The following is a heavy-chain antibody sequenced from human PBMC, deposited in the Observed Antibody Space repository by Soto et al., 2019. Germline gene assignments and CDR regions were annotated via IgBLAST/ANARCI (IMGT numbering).Heavy chain of an antibody. CDR3: AREKYNWNYYYYGMDV. Sequence: ASVKVSCKASGYTFTSYYMHWVRQAPGQGLEWMGIINPSGGSTSYAQKFQGRVTMTRDTSTSTVYMELSSLRSENTAVYYCAREKYNWNYYYYGMDVWGQGTTVTV. D-gene: IGHD1-20*01. J-gene: IGHJ6*02. V-gene: IGHV1-46*01. CDR2: INPSGGST. CDR1: GYTFTSYY.